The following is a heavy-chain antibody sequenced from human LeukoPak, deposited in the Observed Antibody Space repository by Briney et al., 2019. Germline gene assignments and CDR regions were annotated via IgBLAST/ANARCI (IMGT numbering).Heavy chain of an antibody. CDR2: IIPIFGTA. J-gene: IGHJ3*02. V-gene: IGHV1-69*13. Sequence: SVKVSCKASGGTFSSYAISWVRQAPGQGLEWMGGIIPIFGTANYAQQFQGRVTITADESTSPAYMALSSLRSEDTAVYYCARSYYDILTGYPVNGFDIWGQGTMVIVSS. CDR3: ARSYYDILTGYPVNGFDI. CDR1: GGTFSSYA. D-gene: IGHD3-9*01.